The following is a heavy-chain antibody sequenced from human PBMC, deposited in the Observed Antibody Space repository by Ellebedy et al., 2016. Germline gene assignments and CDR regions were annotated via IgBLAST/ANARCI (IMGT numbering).Heavy chain of an antibody. CDR2: IKQDGSEK. J-gene: IGHJ4*02. D-gene: IGHD5-12*01. CDR3: ASERLWSNIDY. CDR1: GFTFSSYW. V-gene: IGHV3-7*01. Sequence: GESLKISXAASGFTFSSYWMSWVRQAPGKGLEWVANIKQDGSEKYYVDSVKGRFTISRDNAKNSLYLQMNSLRAEDTAVYYCASERLWSNIDYWGQGTLVTVSS.